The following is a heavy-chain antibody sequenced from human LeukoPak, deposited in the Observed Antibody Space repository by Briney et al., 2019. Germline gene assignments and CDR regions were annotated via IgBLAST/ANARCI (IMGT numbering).Heavy chain of an antibody. Sequence: GSLRLSCAASGFTFSSYSMNWVRQAPGKGLEWVSSISSSSTYIYYADSVKGRFTISRDNAKNSLHLQMNSLRAEDTAVYYCARNRYGSSLDAFDIWGQGTVVTVSS. J-gene: IGHJ3*02. CDR1: GFTFSSYS. V-gene: IGHV3-21*01. CDR3: ARNRYGSSLDAFDI. D-gene: IGHD6-13*01. CDR2: ISSSSTYI.